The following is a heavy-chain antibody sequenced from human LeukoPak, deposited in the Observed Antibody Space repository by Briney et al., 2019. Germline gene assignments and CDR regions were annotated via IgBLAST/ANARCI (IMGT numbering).Heavy chain of an antibody. V-gene: IGHV3-49*04. CDR1: GFTFGDHA. J-gene: IGHJ6*02. D-gene: IGHD5-18*01. CDR3: TRGPTQLWLNYGMDV. CDR2: IRSKAYGGTT. Sequence: GGSLRLSCTASGFTFGDHAMSWVRQAPGKGLEWVGFIRSKAYGGTTEYAAPVKGRFTISRDDSKSIAYLQMNTLKTEDTAVYYCTRGPTQLWLNYGMDVWGQGTTVIVSS.